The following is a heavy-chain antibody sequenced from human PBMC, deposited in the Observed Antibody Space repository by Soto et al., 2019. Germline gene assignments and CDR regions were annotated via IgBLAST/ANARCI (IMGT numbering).Heavy chain of an antibody. CDR1: GYTFTSYD. J-gene: IGHJ4*02. V-gene: IGHV1-8*01. Sequence: QVQLVQSGAEVKKPGASVKVSCKASGYTFTSYDINWGRQATGPGLEWMGWMNPNSGNTVYAQKFQGRVTMTRITSRSPAYMELSSLISEGTAVYYCASGPNGVGNVDYWGQGNLVNVSS. CDR3: ASGPNGVGNVDY. CDR2: MNPNSGNT. D-gene: IGHD1-1*01.